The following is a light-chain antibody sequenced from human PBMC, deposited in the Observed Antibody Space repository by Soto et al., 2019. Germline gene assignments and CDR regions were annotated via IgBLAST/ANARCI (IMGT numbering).Light chain of an antibody. V-gene: IGKV1-27*01. J-gene: IGKJ3*01. CDR2: EAS. CDR1: HDISHF. Sequence: DIQITQSPSSLSASLGDRVTFTCRASHDISHFLAWYQQKPGKVPQLLIYEASTLQLGVPSRFSGSGSGTEFSLTISGLQPEDVATYFCQKYDSVPFTFGPGTKVDIK. CDR3: QKYDSVPFT.